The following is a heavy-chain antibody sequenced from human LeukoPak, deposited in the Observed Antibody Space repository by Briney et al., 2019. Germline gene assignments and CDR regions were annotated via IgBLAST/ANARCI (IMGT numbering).Heavy chain of an antibody. D-gene: IGHD3-16*02. Sequence: SETLSLTCTVSNVSISSGSHYWNWIRQPPGKGLEWIRYIYYSGSTNYNPSLKSRVTISVDTSKNQFSLKLSSVTAADTAVYYCARDGAMITFGGVIVHAEYFQHWGQGTLVTVSS. CDR1: NVSISSGSHY. CDR3: ARDGAMITFGGVIVHAEYFQH. J-gene: IGHJ1*01. V-gene: IGHV4-61*01. CDR2: IYYSGST.